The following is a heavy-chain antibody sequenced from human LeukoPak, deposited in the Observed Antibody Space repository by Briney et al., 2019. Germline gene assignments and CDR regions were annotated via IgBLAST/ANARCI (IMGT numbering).Heavy chain of an antibody. J-gene: IGHJ4*02. Sequence: GGSLRLSCAASGFTFSSYAMNWVRQAPGRGLEWVSGISGSGFSTSYADSVKGRFTISRDNSKNTLYLQMNSLRADDTAVYYRAKGQWLTPVDYWGQGTLVTVSS. CDR1: GFTFSSYA. CDR3: AKGQWLTPVDY. CDR2: ISGSGFST. V-gene: IGHV3-23*01. D-gene: IGHD6-19*01.